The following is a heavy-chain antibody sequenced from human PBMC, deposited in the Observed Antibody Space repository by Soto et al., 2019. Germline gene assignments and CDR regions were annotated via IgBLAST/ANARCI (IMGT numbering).Heavy chain of an antibody. CDR3: AKAMSTPSRPRNYFDY. J-gene: IGHJ4*01. D-gene: IGHD6-6*01. V-gene: IGHV3-23*01. CDR1: GFTFSNFA. CDR2: ISGGGGTT. Sequence: EVQLLESGGDLVQPGGSLRLSCAASGFTFSNFAMSWVRQAPGKGLEWVSVISGGGGTTYYADSVKGRFTISRDNSKNKLYLQMDRLRAEDTALYYCAKAMSTPSRPRNYFDYWGQGTLVTVSS.